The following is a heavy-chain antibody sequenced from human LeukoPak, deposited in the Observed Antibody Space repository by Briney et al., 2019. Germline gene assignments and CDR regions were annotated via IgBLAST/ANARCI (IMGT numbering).Heavy chain of an antibody. CDR1: GGSISSSSYY. J-gene: IGHJ5*02. V-gene: IGHV4-39*01. Sequence: SETLSLTCTVSGGSISSSSYYWGWIRQPPGKGLEWIGSMYYSGSTYFNPSLKSRVTISVDTSKSQFSLKLSSVTAADTAVYYCARHIPIAVAGTGWFDPWGQGTLVTVSS. CDR3: ARHIPIAVAGTGWFDP. CDR2: MYYSGST. D-gene: IGHD6-19*01.